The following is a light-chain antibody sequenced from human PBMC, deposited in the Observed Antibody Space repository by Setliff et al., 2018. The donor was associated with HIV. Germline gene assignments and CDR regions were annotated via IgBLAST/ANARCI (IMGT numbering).Light chain of an antibody. CDR2: EVR. Sequence: QSVLTQPASVSGSPGQSITISCTGTSRDVGGYNYVSWYQQHPGKAPKLIIYEVRNRPSGVSSRFSGSKSGNTASLTISGLQAEDEADYYCSSYTTSDTVVFGSGTKVTVL. CDR3: SSYTTSDTVV. J-gene: IGLJ1*01. CDR1: SRDVGGYNY. V-gene: IGLV2-14*01.